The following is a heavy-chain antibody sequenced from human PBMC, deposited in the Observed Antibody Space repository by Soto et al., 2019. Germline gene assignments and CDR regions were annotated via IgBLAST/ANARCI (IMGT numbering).Heavy chain of an antibody. V-gene: IGHV3-23*01. CDR1: GFTFSSYA. CDR3: ARWNGVYTAFDI. D-gene: IGHD4-17*01. Sequence: GGSLRLSCAASGFTFSSYAMNWVRQAPGKGLEWVSGISGSGYNTYYADSVKGRFTSSRDNSKNTLYLQMNSLRVEDTAVYYCARWNGVYTAFDIWGQGTMVTVSS. J-gene: IGHJ3*02. CDR2: ISGSGYNT.